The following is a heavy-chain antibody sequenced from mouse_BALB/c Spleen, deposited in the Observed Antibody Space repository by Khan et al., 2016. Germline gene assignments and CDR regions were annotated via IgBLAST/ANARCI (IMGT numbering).Heavy chain of an antibody. V-gene: IGHV1-85*01. CDR2: IFPGDGST. Sequence: QVQLQQSGAELVKPGASVKLSCKASGYTFTSYDINWVRQRPEQGLEWIGWIFPGDGSTKYNEKFKGKATLTADTSSSTAYMQLSSLTSEDSAIYYCATMIAYYFDYWGQGTTLTVSS. CDR1: GYTFTSYD. D-gene: IGHD2-3*01. CDR3: ATMIAYYFDY. J-gene: IGHJ2*01.